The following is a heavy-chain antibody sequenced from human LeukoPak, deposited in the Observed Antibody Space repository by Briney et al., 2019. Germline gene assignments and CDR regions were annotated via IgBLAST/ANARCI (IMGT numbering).Heavy chain of an antibody. Sequence: GASVKVSCKASGYTFTSYAMHWVRQAPGQRLEWMGWINAGNGNTKYSQKFQGRVTITRDTSASTAYMELSSLRSEDTAVYYCARESYSGGWFYYYYGMDVWGQGTTVTVSS. V-gene: IGHV1-3*01. D-gene: IGHD6-19*01. J-gene: IGHJ6*02. CDR2: INAGNGNT. CDR1: GYTFTSYA. CDR3: ARESYSGGWFYYYYGMDV.